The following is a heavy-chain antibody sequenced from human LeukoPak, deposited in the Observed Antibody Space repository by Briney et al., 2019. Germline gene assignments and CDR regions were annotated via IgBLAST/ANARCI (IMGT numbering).Heavy chain of an antibody. CDR1: GYTLTELS. J-gene: IGHJ4*02. CDR3: ATGDRTFPSD. CDR2: FDPEDGGT. Sequence: ASVKVSCKVSGYTLTELSMHWVRQAPGKGLEWMGGFDPEDGGTIYAQKFQGRVTMTEDTSTDAAYMELSSLRSEDTAVYYCATGDRTFPSDWGQGTLVTVSS. V-gene: IGHV1-24*01. D-gene: IGHD2/OR15-2a*01.